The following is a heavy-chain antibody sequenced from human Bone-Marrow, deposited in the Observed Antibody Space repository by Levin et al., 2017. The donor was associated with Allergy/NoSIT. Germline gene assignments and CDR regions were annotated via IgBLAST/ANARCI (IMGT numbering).Heavy chain of an antibody. V-gene: IGHV3-33*01. D-gene: IGHD3-3*01. CDR1: GFTFSSYG. CDR2: IWYDGSNK. CDR3: ARDYYDFWRGEWFDP. J-gene: IGHJ5*02. Sequence: SCAASGFTFSSYGMHWVRQAPGKGLEWVAVIWYDGSNKYYADSVKGRFTISRDNSKNTLYLQMNSLRAEDTAVYYCARDYYDFWRGEWFDPWGQGTLVTVSS.